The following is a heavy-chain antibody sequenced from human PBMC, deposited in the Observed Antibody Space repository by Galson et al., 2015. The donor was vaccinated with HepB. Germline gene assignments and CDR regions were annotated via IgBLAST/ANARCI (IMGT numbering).Heavy chain of an antibody. CDR3: ARYCNSINCILKRTFDI. Sequence: ETLSLTCTVSGGSISSSSYYWGWIRQPPGKGLDWIGTVYYSGSTYYNPSLKSRVTISVDTSKNHFSLKLNSVSAADTAVYYCARYCNSINCILKRTFDIWGQGTMVTVSS. V-gene: IGHV4-39*02. CDR1: GGSISSSSYY. CDR2: VYYSGST. J-gene: IGHJ3*02. D-gene: IGHD2/OR15-2a*01.